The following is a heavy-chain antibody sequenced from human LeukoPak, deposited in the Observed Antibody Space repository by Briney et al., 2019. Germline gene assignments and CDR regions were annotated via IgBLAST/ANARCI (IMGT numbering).Heavy chain of an antibody. CDR1: GFTFDDYA. CDR2: ISWNSGSI. J-gene: IGHJ4*02. CDR3: AKDIGYSYGYYQFDY. D-gene: IGHD5-18*01. V-gene: IGHV3-9*01. Sequence: GGSLRLSCAASGFTFDDYAMHWVRQAPGKGLEWVSGISWNSGSIGYADSVKGRFAISRDNAKNSLYLQMNSLRAEDTALYYCAKDIGYSYGYYQFDYWGQGTLVTVSS.